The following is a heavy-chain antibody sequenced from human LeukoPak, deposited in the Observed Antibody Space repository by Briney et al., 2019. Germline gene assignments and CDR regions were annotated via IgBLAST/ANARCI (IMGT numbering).Heavy chain of an antibody. J-gene: IGHJ4*02. CDR1: GFTFGNYA. Sequence: GGSLRLSCVASGFTFGNYAMSWVRQAPGKGLEWVSAISGGGGNTYYADSVKGRFTISRDNSKNTLYLQMNSLRAEDTAVYYCASLNYYDSSGSLDYWGQGTLVTVSS. V-gene: IGHV3-23*01. CDR3: ASLNYYDSSGSLDY. D-gene: IGHD3-22*01. CDR2: ISGGGGNT.